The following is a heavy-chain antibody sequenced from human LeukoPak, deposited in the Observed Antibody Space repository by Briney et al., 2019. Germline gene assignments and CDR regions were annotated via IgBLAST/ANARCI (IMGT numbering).Heavy chain of an antibody. CDR1: GGTFSSYA. CDR3: ARCGYSYGSRGYYYGMDV. CDR2: IIPILGIA. V-gene: IGHV1-69*04. D-gene: IGHD5-18*01. J-gene: IGHJ6*02. Sequence: SVKVSCKASGGTFSSYAIRWVRQAPGQGLAWMGRIIPILGIANYAQKFQGRVTITADKSTSTAYMELSSLRSEDTAVYYCARCGYSYGSRGYYYGMDVWGQGTTVTVSS.